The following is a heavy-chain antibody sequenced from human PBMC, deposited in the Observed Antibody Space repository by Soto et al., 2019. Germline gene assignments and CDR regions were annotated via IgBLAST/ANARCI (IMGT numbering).Heavy chain of an antibody. CDR3: ARIGVGDSSSWYFRNGWFDP. CDR2: IREDGSST. V-gene: IGHV3-33*08. J-gene: IGHJ5*02. D-gene: IGHD6-13*01. CDR1: GFTFSSYW. Sequence: PGGSLRLSCAASGFTFSSYWMGWVRQAPGKGLEWVAVIREDGSSTYYADSVKGRFTISRDNSKNTLYLQMNSLRAEDTAVYYCARIGVGDSSSWYFRNGWFDPWGQGTQVTVSS.